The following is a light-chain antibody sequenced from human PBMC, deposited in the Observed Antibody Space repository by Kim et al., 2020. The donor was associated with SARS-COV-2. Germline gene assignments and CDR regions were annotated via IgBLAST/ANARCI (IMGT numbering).Light chain of an antibody. V-gene: IGKV1D-12*01. J-gene: IGKJ4*01. CDR2: EAS. CDR1: QNIRSC. Sequence: ASVGDIVTITCRASQNIRSCLAGYQQKPGKAPKVLIYEASNLQSGVPSSFSGSGSGTDFTRTINGLQPEDFATYYCQQTQGFPLTFGGGTKVDIK. CDR3: QQTQGFPLT.